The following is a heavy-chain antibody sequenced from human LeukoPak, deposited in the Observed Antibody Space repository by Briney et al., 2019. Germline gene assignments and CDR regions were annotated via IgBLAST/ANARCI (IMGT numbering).Heavy chain of an antibody. Sequence: GGSLRLSCAASGFTFSSYAMSWVRQAPGKGLEWVSAISGSGGSTYYADSVKGRFTISRDNSKNTLYLQMNSLRAGDTAVYYCAKGPHRGGWLQPEHYYYYGMDVWGQGTTVTVSS. CDR2: ISGSGGST. D-gene: IGHD5-24*01. V-gene: IGHV3-23*01. J-gene: IGHJ6*02. CDR3: AKGPHRGGWLQPEHYYYYGMDV. CDR1: GFTFSSYA.